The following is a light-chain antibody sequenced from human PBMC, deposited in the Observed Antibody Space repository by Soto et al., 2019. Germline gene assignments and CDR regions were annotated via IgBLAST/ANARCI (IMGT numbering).Light chain of an antibody. Sequence: EIVWTQSPGTLSVSPGERATLSCWASQSVSSSFVAWYQQKPGQAPRLLIYGASRRAAGIPEGFSGSGWGADITLTSSMLEDEDLADYRCQQYGSSPPFGQGTKVDIK. J-gene: IGKJ1*01. CDR2: GAS. CDR3: QQYGSSPP. V-gene: IGKV3-20*01. CDR1: QSVSSSF.